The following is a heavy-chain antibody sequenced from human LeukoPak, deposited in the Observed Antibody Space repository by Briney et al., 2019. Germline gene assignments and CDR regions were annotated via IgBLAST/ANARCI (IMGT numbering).Heavy chain of an antibody. CDR2: ISGSGGST. D-gene: IGHD6-19*01. V-gene: IGHV3-23*01. CDR1: GFTFSSYA. Sequence: GGSLRLSCAASGFTFSSYAMSWVRQAPGKGLEWVSAISGSGGSTYYADSVKGRFTISRGNSKNTLYLQMNSLRAEDTAVYYCAKCGGYSSGWYYGYWGQGTLVTVSS. J-gene: IGHJ4*02. CDR3: AKCGGYSSGWYYGY.